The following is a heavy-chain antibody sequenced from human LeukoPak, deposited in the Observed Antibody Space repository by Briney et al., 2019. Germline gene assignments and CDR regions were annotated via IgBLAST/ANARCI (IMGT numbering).Heavy chain of an antibody. CDR2: ISGSGGST. D-gene: IGHD3-16*01. Sequence: GGSLRLSCAASGLTFSSYAMSWVRQAPGKGLEWVSAISGSGGSTYYADSVKGRFTIPRDNSKNTLYLQMNSLRAEDTAVYYCAKGYYDYVWGSYYFDYWGQGILVTVSS. J-gene: IGHJ4*02. CDR1: GLTFSSYA. CDR3: AKGYYDYVWGSYYFDY. V-gene: IGHV3-23*01.